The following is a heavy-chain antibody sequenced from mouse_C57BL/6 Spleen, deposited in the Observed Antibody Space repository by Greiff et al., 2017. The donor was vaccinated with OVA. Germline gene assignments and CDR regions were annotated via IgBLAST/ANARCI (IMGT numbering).Heavy chain of an antibody. CDR3: ARHGLRPDYYAMDY. Sequence: EVKLMESGGDLVKPGGSLKLSCAASGFTFSSYGMSWVRQTPDKRLEWVATISSGGSYTYYPDSVKGRFTISRDNAKNTLYLQMSSLKSEDTAMYYCARHGLRPDYYAMDYWGQGTSVTVSS. CDR1: GFTFSSYG. D-gene: IGHD2-2*01. V-gene: IGHV5-6*01. J-gene: IGHJ4*01. CDR2: ISSGGSYT.